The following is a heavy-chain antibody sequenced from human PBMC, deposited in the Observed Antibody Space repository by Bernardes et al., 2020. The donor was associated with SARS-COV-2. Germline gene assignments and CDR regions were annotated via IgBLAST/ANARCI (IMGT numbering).Heavy chain of an antibody. CDR3: ARITRVDLDF. J-gene: IGHJ4*02. CDR1: GFTFRTSN. D-gene: IGHD1-20*01. Sequence: SCAASGFTFRTSNMNWVRQAPGPGLEWVSYISSSGSTKDYADSVKGRFTISRDNAKNSLYLQMNSLRDEDTAMYYCARITRVDLDFWGQGTLVTVSS. V-gene: IGHV3-48*02. CDR2: ISSSGSTK.